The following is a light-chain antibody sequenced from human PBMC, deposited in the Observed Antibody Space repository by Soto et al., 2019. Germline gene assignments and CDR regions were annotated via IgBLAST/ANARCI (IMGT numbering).Light chain of an antibody. CDR3: GSWDSSLSAYV. V-gene: IGLV1-51*01. J-gene: IGLJ1*01. CDR2: DDN. CDR1: SSNIGGNS. Sequence: QSVLTQPPPVSAAPGQKVTISCSGSSSNIGGNSVSWYQPLPGTAPKLLIYDDNKRPSGIPDRFSGSKSGTSATLGITGFQTGDESDYYCGSWDSSLSAYVFGTGTKVTVL.